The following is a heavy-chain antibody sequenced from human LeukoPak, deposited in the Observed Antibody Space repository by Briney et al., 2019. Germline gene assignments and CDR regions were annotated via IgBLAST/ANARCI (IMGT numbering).Heavy chain of an antibody. CDR1: GYSFTSYW. Sequence: PGESLKISCKGSGYSFTSYWIAWVRQMPEKGLEWMGIIYPGDSNTRYSPSFQGQVTISADKSISTVYLQWTSLKASDTAIYYCARQPLVRDCGGDCEFDYWGQGTRVSVSS. CDR3: ARQPLVRDCGGDCEFDY. V-gene: IGHV5-51*01. J-gene: IGHJ4*02. CDR2: IYPGDSNT. D-gene: IGHD2-21*02.